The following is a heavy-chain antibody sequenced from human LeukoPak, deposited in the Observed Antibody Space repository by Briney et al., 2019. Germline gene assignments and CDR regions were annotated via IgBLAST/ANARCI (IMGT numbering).Heavy chain of an antibody. Sequence: GASLILSCVDSGFTFSSFAMSWVRQAPGRGLEWVSTISSSGSTTYYIDSVKGRFTISRDNSRNTLYLQLNSLRGEDTAVYYCARETPAFDYWGQGTLVTVS. V-gene: IGHV3-23*01. CDR2: ISSSGSTT. CDR1: GFTFSSFA. CDR3: ARETPAFDY. D-gene: IGHD4-23*01. J-gene: IGHJ4*02.